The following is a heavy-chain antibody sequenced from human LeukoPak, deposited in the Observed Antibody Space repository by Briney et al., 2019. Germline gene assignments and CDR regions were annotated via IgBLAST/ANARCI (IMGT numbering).Heavy chain of an antibody. Sequence: GGSLRLSCAASGFTFSSYSMNWVRQAPGKGLEWVSSISGSSSYIYYADSVKGRFTISRDNAKNSLYLQMNSLRAEDTAVYYCARDLLPPYYYDSSGYQSFDYWGQGTLVTVSS. J-gene: IGHJ4*02. CDR1: GFTFSSYS. D-gene: IGHD3-22*01. CDR2: ISGSSSYI. V-gene: IGHV3-21*01. CDR3: ARDLLPPYYYDSSGYQSFDY.